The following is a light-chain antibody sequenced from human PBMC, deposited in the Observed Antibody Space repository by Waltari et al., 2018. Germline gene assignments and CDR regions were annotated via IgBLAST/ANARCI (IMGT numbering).Light chain of an antibody. Sequence: SSELTQDPTVSVALGQTVRITCQGDSLRRYSASWYQQRPGQAPVLVFYGQDNRSAGFPARFSGSTSGDTATLTITGTQAEDEADYYCLSRDISSTRFFGGGTRLTV. J-gene: IGLJ2*01. CDR2: GQD. V-gene: IGLV3-19*01. CDR1: SLRRYS. CDR3: LSRDISSTRF.